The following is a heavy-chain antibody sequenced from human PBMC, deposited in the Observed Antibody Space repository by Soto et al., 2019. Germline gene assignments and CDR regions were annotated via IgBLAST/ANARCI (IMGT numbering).Heavy chain of an antibody. J-gene: IGHJ5*01. CDR1: NASLSRYY. V-gene: IGHV4-59*12. CDR2: IYYSGTT. CDR3: GRGRVGTKGGDWVGT. Sequence: PSDTLSLTCTVSNASLSRYYWSWVRQPPGKGLEWIGYIYYSGTTNYNPSLKSRVSISVDTSKKQYSLTLRSVTAADTAVSYCGRGRVGTKGGDWVGTWGQGXLVTVYS. D-gene: IGHD1-7*01.